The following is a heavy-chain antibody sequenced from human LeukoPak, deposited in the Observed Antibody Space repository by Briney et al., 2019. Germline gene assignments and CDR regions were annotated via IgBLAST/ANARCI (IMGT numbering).Heavy chain of an antibody. V-gene: IGHV4-39*01. D-gene: IGHD6-13*01. CDR3: ARYSSSSLDY. Sequence: SETLSLTCIVSGGSISSSRFYWGWIRQPPGKGLEWIGTIHYSGSTYYDPSLKSRVTISADTSKNQFSLNLSSVTAADTAVYYCARYSSSSLDYWGQGTLLTVSS. CDR2: IHYSGST. CDR1: GGSISSSRFY. J-gene: IGHJ4*02.